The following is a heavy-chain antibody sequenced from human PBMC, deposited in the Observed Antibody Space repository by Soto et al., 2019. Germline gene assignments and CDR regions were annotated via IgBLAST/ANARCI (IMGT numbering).Heavy chain of an antibody. J-gene: IGHJ4*02. Sequence: QVQLVESGGGVVQPGRSLRLSCAASGFTFSTYAMHWLRQAPGKGLEWVAVVSYDGRDKYYADSVKGRFTISRDNSKKILILQLESLRTGGTSLYYCARESEAFDYWGQGTLGTGSS. CDR1: GFTFSTYA. CDR2: VSYDGRDK. V-gene: IGHV3-30*04. CDR3: ARESEAFDY.